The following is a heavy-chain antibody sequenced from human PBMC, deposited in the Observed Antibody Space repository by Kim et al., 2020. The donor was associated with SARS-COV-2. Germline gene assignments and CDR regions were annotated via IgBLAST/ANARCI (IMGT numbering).Heavy chain of an antibody. CDR3: ARALRGWIYGMDV. V-gene: IGHV4-59*01. CDR1: GGSISSYY. D-gene: IGHD3-10*01. CDR2: IYYSGST. J-gene: IGHJ6*02. Sequence: SETLSLTCTVSGGSISSYYWSWIRQPPGKGLEWIGYIYYSGSTNYNPSLKSRVTISVDTSKNQFSLKLSSVTAADTAVYYCARALRGWIYGMDVWGQGTTVTVSS.